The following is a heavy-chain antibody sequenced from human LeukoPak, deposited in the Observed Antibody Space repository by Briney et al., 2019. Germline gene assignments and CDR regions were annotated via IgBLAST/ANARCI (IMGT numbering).Heavy chain of an antibody. Sequence: PGRSLRLSCAASGFTFSSYAMHWVRQAPGKGLEWVANVNRDGSETYYLDSVKGRFTISKDNAKNSLYLQMNSLRAEDTALYHCARNNGMDVWGQGTTVIVFS. CDR3: ARNNGMDV. J-gene: IGHJ6*02. CDR2: VNRDGSET. CDR1: GFTFSSYA. V-gene: IGHV3-7*03.